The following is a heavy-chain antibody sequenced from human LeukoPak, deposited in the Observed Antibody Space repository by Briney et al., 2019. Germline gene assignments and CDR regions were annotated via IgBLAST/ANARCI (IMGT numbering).Heavy chain of an antibody. CDR3: ARGGVGSGKTFDS. Sequence: GGSLRLSCAASGFTFSSYAMSWVRQAPGKGLECVSGICGSGGSTYYAASVKGRFTISRDNSKNTLYLQMSCLRAADTAIYYCARGGVGSGKTFDSWGQGTLVTVSS. CDR1: GFTFSSYA. V-gene: IGHV3-23*01. CDR2: ICGSGGST. D-gene: IGHD3-10*01. J-gene: IGHJ4*02.